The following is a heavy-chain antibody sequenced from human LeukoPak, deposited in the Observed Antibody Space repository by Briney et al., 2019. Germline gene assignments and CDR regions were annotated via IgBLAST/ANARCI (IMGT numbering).Heavy chain of an antibody. Sequence: SGGSLRLSCAASGFTFSNYWMHWVRQAPGKGLVWVSRINTDGSRITYADSVEGRFTISRDNAMNTVYLQMNSLRAEDTAVYYCARVLSGSWDWFDPWGQGTLVTVSS. D-gene: IGHD3-22*01. CDR1: GFTFSNYW. V-gene: IGHV3-74*01. J-gene: IGHJ5*02. CDR3: ARVLSGSWDWFDP. CDR2: INTDGSRI.